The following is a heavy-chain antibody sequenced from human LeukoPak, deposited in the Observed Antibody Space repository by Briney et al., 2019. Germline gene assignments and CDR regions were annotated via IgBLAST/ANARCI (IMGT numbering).Heavy chain of an antibody. D-gene: IGHD3-22*01. V-gene: IGHV3-48*03. CDR2: ISSSGTTI. Sequence: GGSLRLSCAASGFTFSSYEVNLVRQAPGKGLEWVTYISSSGTTIYYANSVKGRFTISRDNAKNSLYLQMNSLRAEDTAVYYCARRSRTSGYYYFDFWGQGTLVTVSS. CDR3: ARRSRTSGYYYFDF. J-gene: IGHJ4*02. CDR1: GFTFSSYE.